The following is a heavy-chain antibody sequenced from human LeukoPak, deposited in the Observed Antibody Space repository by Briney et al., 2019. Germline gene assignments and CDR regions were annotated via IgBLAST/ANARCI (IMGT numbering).Heavy chain of an antibody. D-gene: IGHD3-22*01. Sequence: GASVKVSCKASGYTFTGYYMHWVRQAPGQGLEWMGWINPNSGGTNYAQKFQGRVTMTRDTSISTAYMELSRLRSDDTAVYYCAREWGYYDSSRNWFDPWGQGTLVTVSS. CDR2: INPNSGGT. CDR3: AREWGYYDSSRNWFDP. CDR1: GYTFTGYY. V-gene: IGHV1-2*02. J-gene: IGHJ5*02.